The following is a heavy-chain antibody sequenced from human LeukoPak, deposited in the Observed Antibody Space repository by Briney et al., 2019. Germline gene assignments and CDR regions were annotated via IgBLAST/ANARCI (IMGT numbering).Heavy chain of an antibody. CDR3: ARAGQVSAFDI. CDR1: GGSITNYY. CDR2: IYTSGRT. J-gene: IGHJ3*02. V-gene: IGHV4-4*09. Sequence: PSETLSLTCTVSGGSITNYYWSWIRQPPGKGLEWIGYIYTSGRTSYNPSLKSRVTISVDTSKNQFSLKLNSVTAADTAVYYCARAGQVSAFDIWGQGTMVTVSS.